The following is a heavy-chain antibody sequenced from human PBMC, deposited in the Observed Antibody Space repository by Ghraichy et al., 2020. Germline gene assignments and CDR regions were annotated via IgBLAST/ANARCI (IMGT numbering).Heavy chain of an antibody. Sequence: SETLSLTCTVSGGSISSGSYYWSWIRQPAGKGLEWIGRIYTSGSTNYNPSLKSRVTISVDTSKNQFSLKLSSVTAADTAVYYCARENGSGYYFNEVDAFDIWGQGTMVTVSS. CDR3: ARENGSGYYFNEVDAFDI. V-gene: IGHV4-61*02. D-gene: IGHD3-22*01. J-gene: IGHJ3*02. CDR2: IYTSGST. CDR1: GGSISSGSYY.